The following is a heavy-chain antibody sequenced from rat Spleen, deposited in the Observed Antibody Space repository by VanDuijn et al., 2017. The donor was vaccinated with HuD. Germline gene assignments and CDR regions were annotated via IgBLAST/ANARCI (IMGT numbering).Heavy chain of an antibody. CDR3: VTTYFGYGYFDY. D-gene: IGHD1-9*01. CDR1: GFTFSDYA. CDR2: IVFDSSGI. J-gene: IGHJ2*01. V-gene: IGHV5S10*01. Sequence: EVQLVESGGGLVQPGNSLKLSCAASGFTFSDYAMAWVGQSPEKGLEWVATIVFDSSGIYYRNSVKGRFTLSRDNTRNTLYLQMDSLKSEDTATYYCVTTYFGYGYFDYWGQGVLVTVSS.